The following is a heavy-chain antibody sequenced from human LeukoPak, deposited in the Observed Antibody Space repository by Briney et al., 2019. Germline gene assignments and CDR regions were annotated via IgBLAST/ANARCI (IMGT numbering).Heavy chain of an antibody. CDR3: AKDGGWELLHYYYGMDV. J-gene: IGHJ6*02. Sequence: PGRSLRLSCAASGFTFSSYGMHWVRQAPGKGLEGVAVISYDGSNKYYADSVKGRFTISRDNSKNTLYLQMNSLRAEDTAVYYCAKDGGWELLHYYYGMDVWGQGTTVTVSS. CDR1: GFTFSSYG. CDR2: ISYDGSNK. V-gene: IGHV3-30*18. D-gene: IGHD1-26*01.